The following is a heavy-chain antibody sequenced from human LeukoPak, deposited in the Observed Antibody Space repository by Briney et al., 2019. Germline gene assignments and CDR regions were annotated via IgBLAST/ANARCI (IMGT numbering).Heavy chain of an antibody. D-gene: IGHD3-3*01. Sequence: GGSLRLSCAASGFTFTDYWMSWVRQAPGKGLEWVANIKQDGSEKYYVDSVKGRFTISRDNAKNSLYLQMNSLRAEDTAVYYCARESVLGWYWGQGTLVTVSS. CDR2: IKQDGSEK. CDR1: GFTFTDYW. V-gene: IGHV3-7*03. J-gene: IGHJ4*02. CDR3: ARESVLGWY.